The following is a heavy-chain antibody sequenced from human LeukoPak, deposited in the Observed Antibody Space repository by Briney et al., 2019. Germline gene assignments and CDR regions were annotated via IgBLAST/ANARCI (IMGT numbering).Heavy chain of an antibody. CDR2: INHSGST. Sequence: SETLSLTCAVYGGSFSGYYWSWIRQPPGKGLEWIGEINHSGSTYYNPSLKSRVTISVDTSKNQFSLKLSSVTAADTAVYYCARWSRRSYYYYGMDVWGQGTAVTVSS. J-gene: IGHJ6*02. CDR1: GGSFSGYY. V-gene: IGHV4-34*01. CDR3: ARWSRRSYYYYGMDV.